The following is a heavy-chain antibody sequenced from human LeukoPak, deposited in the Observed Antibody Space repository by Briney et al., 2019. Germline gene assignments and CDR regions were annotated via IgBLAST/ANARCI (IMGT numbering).Heavy chain of an antibody. V-gene: IGHV4-59*08. CDR3: ARALRSQGAAAGAGDLDS. CDR1: NGSNNSYL. Sequence: SEALSLTRIVSNGSNNSYLWNWIRQPPWRELERIGIINYSETTNYNPSLKSRCTLSVDTSKKLFSLKLDSVTAADTAVYFCARALRSQGAAAGAGDLDSWGQGALVTVSS. CDR2: INYSETT. J-gene: IGHJ4*02. D-gene: IGHD6-25*01.